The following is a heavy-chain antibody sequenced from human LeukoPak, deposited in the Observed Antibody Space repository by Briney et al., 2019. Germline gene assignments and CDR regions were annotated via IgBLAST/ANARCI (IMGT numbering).Heavy chain of an antibody. D-gene: IGHD2-2*01. CDR2: IYTSGST. Sequence: PSETLSLTCAVYGGSFSGYYWSWIRQPAGKGLEWIGRIYTSGSTNYNPSLKSRVTMSVDTSKNQFSLKLSSVTAADTAVYYCAREALYCSSTSCYNRFDPWGQGTLVTVSS. V-gene: IGHV4-4*07. J-gene: IGHJ5*02. CDR3: AREALYCSSTSCYNRFDP. CDR1: GGSFSGYY.